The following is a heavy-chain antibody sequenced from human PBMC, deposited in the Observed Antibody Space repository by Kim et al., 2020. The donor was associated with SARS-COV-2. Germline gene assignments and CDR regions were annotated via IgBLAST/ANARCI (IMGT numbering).Heavy chain of an antibody. CDR2: IYTSGST. CDR3: ARDDRAWTRYGMDV. V-gene: IGHV4-61*02. CDR1: GGSISSGSYY. Sequence: SETLSLTCTVSGGSISSGSYYWSWIRQPAGKGLEWIGRIYTSGSTNYNPSLKSRVTISVDTSKNQFSLKLSSVTAADTAVYYCARDDRAWTRYGMDVWGQGTTVTVSS. D-gene: IGHD3-10*01. J-gene: IGHJ6*02.